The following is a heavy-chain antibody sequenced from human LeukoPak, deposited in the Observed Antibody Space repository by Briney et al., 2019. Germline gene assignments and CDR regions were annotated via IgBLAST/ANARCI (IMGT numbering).Heavy chain of an antibody. Sequence: GGSLRLSCEASGFVFSDYSMNWVRQAPGKGLEWVSYVSNSGSSTYYADSVKGQFTISRDNDKTSVYLQMNSLRAEDTAVYYCATSGWWGYFDYWGQGTLVTVSS. D-gene: IGHD6-19*01. CDR3: ATSGWWGYFDY. V-gene: IGHV3-48*01. J-gene: IGHJ4*02. CDR2: VSNSGSST. CDR1: GFVFSDYS.